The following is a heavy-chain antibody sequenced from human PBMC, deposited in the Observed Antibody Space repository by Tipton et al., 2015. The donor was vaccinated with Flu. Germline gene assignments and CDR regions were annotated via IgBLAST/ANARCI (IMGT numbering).Heavy chain of an antibody. CDR3: ARKVTKSSHNWKYIDW. CDR2: IRYDGGNK. CDR1: GFTFTSYG. J-gene: IGHJ4*02. Sequence: SLRLSCAASGFTFTSYGMHWVRQAPGKGLEWVAFIRYDGGNKYYADSVKGRFTISRDNSKNTLYLQMNSLRAEDTAVYYCARKVTKSSHNWKYIDWWGQGNLVTVSS. V-gene: IGHV3-30*02. D-gene: IGHD1-20*01.